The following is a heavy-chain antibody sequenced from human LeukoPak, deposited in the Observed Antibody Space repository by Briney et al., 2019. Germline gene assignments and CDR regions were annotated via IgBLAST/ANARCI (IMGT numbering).Heavy chain of an antibody. V-gene: IGHV1-69*05. Sequence: GASVKVSCKASGGTFSSYAISWVRQAPGQGLEWMGGIIPIFGTANYAQKFQGRVTITTDESTSTAYMELSSLRSEDTAVYYCARPSGIAAAATRYYYYYMDVWGKGTTVTVSS. CDR2: IIPIFGTA. D-gene: IGHD6-13*01. J-gene: IGHJ6*03. CDR3: ARPSGIAAAATRYYYYYMDV. CDR1: GGTFSSYA.